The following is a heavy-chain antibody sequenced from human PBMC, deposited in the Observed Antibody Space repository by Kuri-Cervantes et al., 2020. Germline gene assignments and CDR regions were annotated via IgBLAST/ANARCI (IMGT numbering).Heavy chain of an antibody. D-gene: IGHD6-13*01. CDR2: ISYDGSNK. CDR3: AKDHSSSWYYFDY. J-gene: IGHJ4*01. V-gene: IGHV3-30*18. Sequence: SLKISSAASGFTFSSYGMHWVRQPSGKGLEWVSVISYDGSNKYYADSVKGRFTISRENSKNTLYLQMNSLRAEDTAVYYCAKDHSSSWYYFDYWGQGTLVTVSS. CDR1: GFTFSSYG.